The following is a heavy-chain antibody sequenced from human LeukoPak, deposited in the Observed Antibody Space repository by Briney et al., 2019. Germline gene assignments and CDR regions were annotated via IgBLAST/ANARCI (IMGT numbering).Heavy chain of an antibody. D-gene: IGHD6-19*01. CDR2: INPSGGST. Sequence: ASVKVSRKASGYTFTSDYMHWVRHAPGQGLERMGIINPSGGSTSYAQKFQGRVTMTRDTSTSTVYMELSSLRSEDTAVYYCARSAVAGTGYWGQGTLVTVSS. J-gene: IGHJ4*02. V-gene: IGHV1-46*01. CDR3: ARSAVAGTGY. CDR1: GYTFTSDY.